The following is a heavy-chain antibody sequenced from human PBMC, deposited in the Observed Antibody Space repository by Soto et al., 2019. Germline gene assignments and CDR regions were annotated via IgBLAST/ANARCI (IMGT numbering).Heavy chain of an antibody. CDR1: GGSISSGDYY. D-gene: IGHD3-10*01. Sequence: PSETLSLTCTVSGGSISSGDYYWSWIRQPPGKGLEWIGYIYYSGSTYYNPSLKSRVTISVDTSKNQFSLKLSSVTAADTAVYYCARAPISMVRGVIITLDAFDIWGHGTMVTVSS. CDR2: IYYSGST. V-gene: IGHV4-30-4*01. CDR3: ARAPISMVRGVIITLDAFDI. J-gene: IGHJ3*02.